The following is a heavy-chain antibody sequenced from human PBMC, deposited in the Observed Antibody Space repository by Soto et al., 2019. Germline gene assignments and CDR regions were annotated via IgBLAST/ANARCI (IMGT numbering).Heavy chain of an antibody. CDR3: ARAPRPAAIAVLDH. D-gene: IGHD2-2*01. V-gene: IGHV1-8*01. CDR1: GYSFTSYN. CDR2: WNPSNGDA. Sequence: QVQLEQSGTEVKEPGASVKVSCKASGYSFTSYNINWVRQTTGQGLEWMGWWNPSNGDAGLAQRFQGRVTMSSDTSITTAFVEVSSLAPEDAAIYFCARAPRPAAIAVLDHWGQGTLVSVSS. J-gene: IGHJ4*02.